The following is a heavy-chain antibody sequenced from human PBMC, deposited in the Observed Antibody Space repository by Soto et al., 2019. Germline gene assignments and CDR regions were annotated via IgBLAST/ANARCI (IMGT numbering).Heavy chain of an antibody. J-gene: IGHJ4*02. CDR3: ARGGGAAGAAGFDY. Sequence: EVQLVESGGALVQPGGSLRLSCAASGFTFSIYEMTWVRQAPGKGLEWVSYISSSGTSIYYADSVKGRFTISRDNAKNSLYLRMNSLRAEDTAVYYCARGGGAAGAAGFDYWGQGTLVTVSS. CDR1: GFTFSIYE. D-gene: IGHD6-13*01. V-gene: IGHV3-48*03. CDR2: ISSSGTSI.